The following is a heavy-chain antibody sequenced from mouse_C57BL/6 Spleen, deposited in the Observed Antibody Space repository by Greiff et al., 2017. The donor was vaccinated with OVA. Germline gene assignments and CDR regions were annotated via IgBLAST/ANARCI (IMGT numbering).Heavy chain of an antibody. D-gene: IGHD2-4*01. J-gene: IGHJ3*01. Sequence: EVQLQQSGPELVKPGASVKISCKASGYTFTDYYMNWVKQSHGKSLEWIGDINPNNGGTSYNQKFKGKATLTVDKSSSTAYMELRSLTSEDSAVYYCARAPNYDYDGGFAYWGQGTLVTVSA. V-gene: IGHV1-26*01. CDR1: GYTFTDYY. CDR2: INPNNGGT. CDR3: ARAPNYDYDGGFAY.